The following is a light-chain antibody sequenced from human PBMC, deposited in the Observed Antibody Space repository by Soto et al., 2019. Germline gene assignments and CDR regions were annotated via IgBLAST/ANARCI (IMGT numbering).Light chain of an antibody. V-gene: IGLV1-47*02. Sequence: QSVLTQPPSVSGTPGQRVAISCSGSSSNIASNSVNWYQQLPGAAPKLLMYSHNIRPSGVPDRFSASTSGTSASLVISGLRSEDEADYHCATWDDDVSGVVFGGGTKLTVL. CDR3: ATWDDDVSGVV. CDR1: SSNIASNS. CDR2: SHN. J-gene: IGLJ2*01.